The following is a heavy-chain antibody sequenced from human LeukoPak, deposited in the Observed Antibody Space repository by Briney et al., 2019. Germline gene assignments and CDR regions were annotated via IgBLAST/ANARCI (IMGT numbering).Heavy chain of an antibody. CDR3: GRDRGYGASH. D-gene: IGHD5-12*01. J-gene: IGHJ4*02. Sequence: PGGSLRLSCAASGFSLSDYYMSWIRQAPGKGLEWVSYITSRGGSIFYADSLKGRFTISRDNAKNSLFLQMNSLRAEGTAVYYCGRDRGYGASHWGQGTLVTVSS. CDR2: ITSRGGSI. CDR1: GFSLSDYY. V-gene: IGHV3-11*04.